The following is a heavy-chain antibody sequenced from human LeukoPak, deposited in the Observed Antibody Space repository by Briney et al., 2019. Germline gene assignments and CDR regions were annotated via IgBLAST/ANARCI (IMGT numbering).Heavy chain of an antibody. J-gene: IGHJ4*02. CDR2: ISGSGDNT. Sequence: GGSLRLSCAASGFTFSSYTMSWVRQAPGKGLEWVSGISGSGDNTYYADSVKGRFTISRDNSKNTLYVQVNSLGTEDTAAYYCAKGSYYDSSGSFYFDYWGQGTLVTVSS. CDR1: GFTFSSYT. CDR3: AKGSYYDSSGSFYFDY. D-gene: IGHD3-22*01. V-gene: IGHV3-23*01.